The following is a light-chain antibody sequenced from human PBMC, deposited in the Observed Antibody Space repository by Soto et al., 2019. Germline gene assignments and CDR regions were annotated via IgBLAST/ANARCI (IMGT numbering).Light chain of an antibody. J-gene: IGLJ1*01. Sequence: SYELTQPLSVSVALGQTARITCGGNNLGSKNVHWYQQKPGQAPVLVIYRDSNRPSGIPERFSGSNSGNTATLTISRAQAGDEADYYCQVWDSSTYVFGTGTKLTVL. CDR1: NLGSKN. CDR3: QVWDSSTYV. V-gene: IGLV3-9*01. CDR2: RDS.